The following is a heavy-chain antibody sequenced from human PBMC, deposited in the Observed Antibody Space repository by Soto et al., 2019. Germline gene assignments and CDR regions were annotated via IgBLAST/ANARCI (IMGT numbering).Heavy chain of an antibody. CDR2: IYHGGTT. V-gene: IGHV4-38-2*02. CDR1: GDSISSGSY. J-gene: IGHJ4*03. Sequence: PSETLSPTSTVSGDSISSGSYWGWIRQPPGEGPEWIASIYHGGTTFYNPSLKSRVSISVDTSKNQFSLRLTSVTAADTATYYCARVHVMVVAGSTFDYWGPGTLVTVSS. D-gene: IGHD6-19*01. CDR3: ARVHVMVVAGSTFDY.